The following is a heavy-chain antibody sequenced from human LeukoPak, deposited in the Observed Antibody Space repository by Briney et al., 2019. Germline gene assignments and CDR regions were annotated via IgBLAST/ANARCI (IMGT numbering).Heavy chain of an antibody. V-gene: IGHV4-34*01. D-gene: IGHD3-22*01. CDR2: INHSGST. J-gene: IGHJ4*02. CDR3: ARRSRLGYYDSSGYFY. Sequence: SETLSLTCAVYGGSFSGYYWSWIRQLPGKGLEWIGEINHSGSTNYNPSLKSRVTISVDTSKNQFSLKLSSVTAVDTAVYYCARRSRLGYYDSSGYFYWGQGTLVTVSS. CDR1: GGSFSGYY.